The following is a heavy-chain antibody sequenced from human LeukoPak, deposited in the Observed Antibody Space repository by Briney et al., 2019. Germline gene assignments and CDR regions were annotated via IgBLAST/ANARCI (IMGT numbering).Heavy chain of an antibody. V-gene: IGHV1-69*13. CDR3: ARSPDQVGATFVDY. Sequence: GASVKVSCKASGGTFSSYANSWVRQAPGQGLEWMGGIIPIFGTANYAQKFQGRVTITADESTSTAYMELSSLRSEDTAVYYCARSPDQVGATFVDYWGQGTLVTVSS. D-gene: IGHD1-26*01. J-gene: IGHJ4*02. CDR1: GGTFSSYA. CDR2: IIPIFGTA.